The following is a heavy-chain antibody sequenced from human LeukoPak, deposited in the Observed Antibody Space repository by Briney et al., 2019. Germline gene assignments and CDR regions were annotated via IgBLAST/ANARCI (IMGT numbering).Heavy chain of an antibody. CDR1: TRSISSYH. CDR2: IYYSGRT. CDR3: ARLATLVRGVYYYGMDV. D-gene: IGHD3-10*01. Sequence: SETQSLTCTLCTRSISSYHWRWTPHSPGGGGEWLGYIYYSGRTNYNPSLKSRVTISEDTSKNQFSLKLSSVTAADTAVYYCARLATLVRGVYYYGMDVWGQGTTVTVSS. V-gene: IGHV4-59*08. J-gene: IGHJ6*02.